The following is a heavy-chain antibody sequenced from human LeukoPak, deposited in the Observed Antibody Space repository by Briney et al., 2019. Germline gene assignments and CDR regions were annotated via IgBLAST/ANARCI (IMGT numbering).Heavy chain of an antibody. CDR2: FYYSGST. CDR3: AGRLWRRDGYNLSAFDI. D-gene: IGHD5-24*01. V-gene: IGHV4-59*01. CDR1: GGSISSSY. Sequence: SETLSLTCTVAGGSISSSYWNWIRKPPGKGWEWIGYFYYSGSTNYHPSLQSRVTISVDTSKNQFSLKLSSVTAADTAVYYCAGRLWRRDGYNLSAFDIWGQGTMVTVSS. J-gene: IGHJ3*02.